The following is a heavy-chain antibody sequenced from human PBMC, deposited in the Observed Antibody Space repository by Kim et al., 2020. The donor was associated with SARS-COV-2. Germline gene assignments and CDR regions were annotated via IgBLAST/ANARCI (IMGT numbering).Heavy chain of an antibody. V-gene: IGHV3-30*18. Sequence: GGSLRLSCAASGFTFSSYGMHWVRQAPGKGLEWVAVISYDGSNKYYADSVKGRFTISRDNSKNTLYLQMNSLRAEDTAVYYCAKGRGFWSGYYTLFDYWGQGTLVTVSS. CDR3: AKGRGFWSGYYTLFDY. J-gene: IGHJ4*02. CDR2: ISYDGSNK. CDR1: GFTFSSYG. D-gene: IGHD3-3*01.